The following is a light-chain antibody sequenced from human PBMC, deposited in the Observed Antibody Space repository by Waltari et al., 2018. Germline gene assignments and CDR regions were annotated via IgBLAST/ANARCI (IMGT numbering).Light chain of an antibody. J-gene: IGLJ2*01. CDR3: QSYDSSLSALV. CDR1: SSNFGSTYD. V-gene: IGLV1-40*01. Sequence: SVLTQPPSVSGAPGQRVTISCTGSSSNFGSTYDAHWYQQVPGTAPKLLIYGNTCRPSGVPDRFSGSKSGTSASLAITGLQAEDEADYYCQSYDSSLSALVFGGGTKLTVL. CDR2: GNT.